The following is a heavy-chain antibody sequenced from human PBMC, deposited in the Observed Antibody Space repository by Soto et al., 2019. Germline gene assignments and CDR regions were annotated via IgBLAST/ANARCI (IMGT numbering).Heavy chain of an antibody. D-gene: IGHD3-10*01. CDR1: GYTFTSYG. V-gene: IGHV1-18*01. CDR2: ISAYNGNT. J-gene: IGHJ6*02. Sequence: ASVKVSCKASGYTFTSYGISWVRQAPGQGLEWMGWISAYNGNTNYAQKLQGRVTMTTDTSTSTAYMELRSLRSDDTAVYYCAREYYYGSGSPDKTGFYGMDVWGQGTTVTVS. CDR3: AREYYYGSGSPDKTGFYGMDV.